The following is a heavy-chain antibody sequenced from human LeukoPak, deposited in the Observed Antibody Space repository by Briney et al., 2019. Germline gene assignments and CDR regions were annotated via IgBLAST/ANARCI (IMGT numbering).Heavy chain of an antibody. Sequence: PGRSLRLSCAASGFTFSSYGMHWVRQAPGKGLEWVAVIWYDGSNKYYADSVKGRFTISRDNSKNTLYLQMNSLRAEDTAVYYCARGLNYYDSSGYPHDYWGQGTLVTVSS. J-gene: IGHJ4*02. CDR3: ARGLNYYDSSGYPHDY. CDR1: GFTFSSYG. CDR2: IWYDGSNK. V-gene: IGHV3-33*01. D-gene: IGHD3-22*01.